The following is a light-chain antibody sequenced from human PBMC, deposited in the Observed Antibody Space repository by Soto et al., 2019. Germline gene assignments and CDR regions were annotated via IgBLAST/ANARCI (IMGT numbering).Light chain of an antibody. CDR3: RQCQSLPPT. V-gene: IGKV3-11*01. CDR2: HTS. J-gene: IGKJ1*01. Sequence: DIVLTQSPATLSSSPGERATLSCRASQTVNSRLAWYQHKPGQAPRLLIYHTSNRPTGIPARFRGSGSGTDFTLTISSLEPEVFAVYYCRQCQSLPPTFGQGTKVEIK. CDR1: QTVNSR.